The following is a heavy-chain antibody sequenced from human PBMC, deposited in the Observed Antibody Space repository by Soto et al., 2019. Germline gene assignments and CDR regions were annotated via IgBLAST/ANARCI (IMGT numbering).Heavy chain of an antibody. V-gene: IGHV1-3*01. J-gene: IGHJ4*02. Sequence: QVQLVQSGAEVKKPGASVKVSCKASGYTFTSYAMHWVRQAPGQRLEWMGWINAGNGNTRYSQRLQGRVTITRDTSASTAYMELSGLRSEDTAVYYCARGVGQFDYWGQGTLVTVSS. CDR3: ARGVGQFDY. CDR2: INAGNGNT. D-gene: IGHD3-10*01. CDR1: GYTFTSYA.